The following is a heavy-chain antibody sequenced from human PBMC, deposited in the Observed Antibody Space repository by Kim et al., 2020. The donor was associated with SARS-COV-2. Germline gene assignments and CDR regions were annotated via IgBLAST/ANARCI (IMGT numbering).Heavy chain of an antibody. Sequence: SVKVSCKASGGTFSSYAISWVRQAPGQGLEWMGGIIPIFGTANYAQKFQGRVTITADESTSTAYMELSSLRSEDTAVYYCAHGITMVRGVKTSYYYYGMDVWGQGTTVTVSS. CDR2: IIPIFGTA. D-gene: IGHD3-10*01. J-gene: IGHJ6*02. CDR3: AHGITMVRGVKTSYYYYGMDV. CDR1: GGTFSSYA. V-gene: IGHV1-69*13.